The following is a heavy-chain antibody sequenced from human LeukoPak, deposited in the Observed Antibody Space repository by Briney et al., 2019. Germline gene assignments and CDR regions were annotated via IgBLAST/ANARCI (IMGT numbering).Heavy chain of an antibody. Sequence: GRSLRLSCAASGFTFSTSAKHWVRQAPGKGLEWVGVISDDGRRKDYADSVKGRFTISRDNSKDTLYLQMNSLRAEDTAVYYCAKRPSDYGDYVSYFDYWGQGTLVTVSS. CDR2: ISDDGRRK. CDR1: GFTFSTSA. J-gene: IGHJ4*02. V-gene: IGHV3-30*18. D-gene: IGHD4-17*01. CDR3: AKRPSDYGDYVSYFDY.